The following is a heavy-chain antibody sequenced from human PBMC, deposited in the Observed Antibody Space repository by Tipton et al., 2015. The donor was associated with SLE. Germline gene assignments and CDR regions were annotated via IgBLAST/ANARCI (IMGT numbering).Heavy chain of an antibody. J-gene: IGHJ4*02. CDR1: DGSVNGHY. CDR3: ARAPLFVVVTVRGPFDY. CDR2: IYYKGST. V-gene: IGHV4-59*02. Sequence: TLSLTCTVSDGSVNGHYWNWIRQAPGKGLEWIGYIYYKGSTDYKSSLKSRLTISIDTSKNQFSLKLTSVTAADTAVYYCARAPLFVVVTVRGPFDYCGQGTLVSFSS. D-gene: IGHD3-3*01.